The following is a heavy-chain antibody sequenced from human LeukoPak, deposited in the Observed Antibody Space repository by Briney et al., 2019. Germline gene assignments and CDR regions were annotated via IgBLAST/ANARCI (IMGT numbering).Heavy chain of an antibody. Sequence: GGSLRLSCAGCGFTFSTYGMSWVRRAPNKGLEWLSTISGSGDSTYYADSVKGRFTISRDNSKSTLFLQMNSLRAEDTAIYYCAKWQYYGSGDDYWGQGTLVTVSS. J-gene: IGHJ4*02. CDR2: ISGSGDST. CDR3: AKWQYYGSGDDY. D-gene: IGHD3-10*01. CDR1: GFTFSTYG. V-gene: IGHV3-23*01.